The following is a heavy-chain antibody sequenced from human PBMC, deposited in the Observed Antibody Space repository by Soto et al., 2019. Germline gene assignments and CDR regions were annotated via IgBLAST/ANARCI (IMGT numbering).Heavy chain of an antibody. CDR3: ARGGLDYDFWSGYYLFDY. Sequence: ASVKVSCKASGYTVTSYYMDWVRQAPGQGLEWMGIINPSGGSTSYAQKFQGRVTMTRDTSTSTVYMELSSLRSEDTAVYYCARGGLDYDFWSGYYLFDYWGQGTLVTVSS. J-gene: IGHJ4*02. V-gene: IGHV1-46*03. CDR2: INPSGGST. CDR1: GYTVTSYY. D-gene: IGHD3-3*01.